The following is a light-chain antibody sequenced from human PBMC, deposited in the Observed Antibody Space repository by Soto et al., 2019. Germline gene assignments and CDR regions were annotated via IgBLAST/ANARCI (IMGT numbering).Light chain of an antibody. Sequence: QSALTQPASVSGSPGQSITISCTGTSSDVGSYNLVSWYQQHPGKAPKFMIYEGSKRPSGVSNRFSGSKSGNTASLTISGLQAEDEADYYCCSYAGSSPSVVFGGGTKLTVL. J-gene: IGLJ2*01. CDR3: CSYAGSSPSVV. CDR2: EGS. V-gene: IGLV2-23*01. CDR1: SSDVGSYNL.